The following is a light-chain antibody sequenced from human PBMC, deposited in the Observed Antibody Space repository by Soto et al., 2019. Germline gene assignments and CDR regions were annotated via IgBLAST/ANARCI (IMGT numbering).Light chain of an antibody. CDR2: GNS. J-gene: IGLJ1*01. Sequence: VLTQPPSVSGAPGQRVTISCTGSSSNIGAGYDVHWYQQLPGTAPKLLIYGNSNRPSGVPDRFSGSKSGTSASLAITGLQAEDEADYYCQSYDSSLRGGVFGTGTKVTVL. CDR3: QSYDSSLRGGV. CDR1: SSNIGAGYD. V-gene: IGLV1-40*01.